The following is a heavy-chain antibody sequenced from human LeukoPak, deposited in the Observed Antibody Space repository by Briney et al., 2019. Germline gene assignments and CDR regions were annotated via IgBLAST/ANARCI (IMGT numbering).Heavy chain of an antibody. V-gene: IGHV4-59*01. J-gene: IGHJ6*02. Sequence: SETLSLTCTVSGGSIRSYYWSWIRQPPGKGLEWIGYIYYSGSTNYNPSLKSRVTISVDTSKNQFSLKLSSVTAADTAVYYCARKNLDPYYGMDVWGQGTTVTVSS. CDR1: GGSIRSYY. CDR2: IYYSGST. CDR3: ARKNLDPYYGMDV.